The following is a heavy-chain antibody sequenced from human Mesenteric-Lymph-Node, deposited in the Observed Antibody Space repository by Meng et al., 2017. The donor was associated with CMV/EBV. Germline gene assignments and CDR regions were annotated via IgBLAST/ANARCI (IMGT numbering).Heavy chain of an antibody. D-gene: IGHD3-16*01. V-gene: IGHV4-59*01. CDR2: IYFTGST. J-gene: IGHJ3*02. CDR3: ARGGAFDI. Sequence: SETLSLTSTVSGGSLSSYYWTWIRQSPEKGLEWIGYIYFTGSTTYNPSLKSRVTISVDTSKNQFSLKLTSVTAADTAVYYCARGGAFDIWGQGTMVTVSS. CDR1: GGSLSSYY.